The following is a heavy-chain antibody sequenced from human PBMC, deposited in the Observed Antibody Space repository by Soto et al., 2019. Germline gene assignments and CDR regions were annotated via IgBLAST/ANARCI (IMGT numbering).Heavy chain of an antibody. Sequence: SETLSLTCAVYGGSFSGYYWSWIRQPPGKGLEWIGEINHSGSTNYNPSLKSRVTISVDTSKNQFSLKLSSVTAADTAVYYCARAPITVVTPGGGATQYYGMDVWGQGTTVTVSS. CDR2: INHSGST. V-gene: IGHV4-34*01. J-gene: IGHJ6*02. D-gene: IGHD2-15*01. CDR3: ARAPITVVTPGGGATQYYGMDV. CDR1: GGSFSGYY.